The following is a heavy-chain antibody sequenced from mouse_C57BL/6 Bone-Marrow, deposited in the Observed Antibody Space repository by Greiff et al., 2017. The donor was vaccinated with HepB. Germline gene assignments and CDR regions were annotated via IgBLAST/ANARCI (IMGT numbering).Heavy chain of an antibody. D-gene: IGHD1-1*01. J-gene: IGHJ2*01. CDR2: ISDGGSYT. CDR3: ARDSYFYGNPPFDY. V-gene: IGHV5-4*01. CDR1: GFTFSSYA. Sequence: DVQLVESGGGLVKPGGSLKLSCAASGFTFSSYAMSWVRQTPEKRLEWVATISDGGSYTYYPDNVKGRFTISRGNAKNNLYLQMSHLKSEDTTMYYLARDSYFYGNPPFDYWGPGTTLTVSS.